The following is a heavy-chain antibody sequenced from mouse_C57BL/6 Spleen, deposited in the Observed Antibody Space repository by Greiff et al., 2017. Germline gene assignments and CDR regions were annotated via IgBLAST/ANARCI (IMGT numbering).Heavy chain of an antibody. Sequence: QVQLQQSGAELVKPGASVKMSCKASGYTFTSYWITWVKQRPGQGLEWIGDIYPGSGSTNYNEKFKSKATLTVDTSSSTAYMQLSSLTSEDSAVYYCANLITTVVKGYFDVWGTGTTVTVSS. D-gene: IGHD1-1*01. CDR1: GYTFTSYW. CDR2: IYPGSGST. J-gene: IGHJ1*03. CDR3: ANLITTVVKGYFDV. V-gene: IGHV1-55*01.